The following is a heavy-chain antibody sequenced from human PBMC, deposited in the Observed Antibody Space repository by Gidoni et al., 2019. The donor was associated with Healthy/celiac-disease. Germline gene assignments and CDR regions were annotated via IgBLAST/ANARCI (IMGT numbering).Heavy chain of an antibody. CDR3: ARLVGATSPYYYYGMDV. V-gene: IGHV5-10-1*03. CDR2: IDPSDSYT. D-gene: IGHD1-26*01. CDR1: GYSFTSYW. J-gene: IGHJ6*02. Sequence: EVQLVQSGAEVKKPGESLRISCTGSGYSFTSYWISCVRQMPGKGLEWMGRIDPSDSYTNYSPSFQGHVTISADKSISTAYLQWSSLKASDTAMYYCARLVGATSPYYYYGMDVWGQGTTVTVSS.